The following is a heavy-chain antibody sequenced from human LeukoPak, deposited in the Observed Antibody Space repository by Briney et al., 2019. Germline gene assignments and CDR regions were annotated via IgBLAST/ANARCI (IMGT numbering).Heavy chain of an antibody. J-gene: IGHJ4*02. CDR3: ARVGYGDYPPFDY. CDR1: GYTFTGYY. CDR2: INPNSGGT. Sequence: ASAKVSCKASGYTFTGYYMHWVRQAPRQGLEWMGWINPNSGGTNYAQKFQGRVTMTRDTSISTAYMELSRLRSDDTAVYYCARVGYGDYPPFDYWGQGTLVTVSS. V-gene: IGHV1-2*02. D-gene: IGHD4-17*01.